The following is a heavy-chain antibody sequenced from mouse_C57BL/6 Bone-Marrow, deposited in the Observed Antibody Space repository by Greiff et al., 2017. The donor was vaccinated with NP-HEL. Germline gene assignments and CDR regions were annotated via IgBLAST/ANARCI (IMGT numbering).Heavy chain of an antibody. CDR3: ANSSGYGFAY. Sequence: VKLQESGAELAMPGASVKLSCKASGYTFTSYGISWVKQRTGQGLEWIGEIYPRSGNTYYNEKFKGKATLTADKSSSTAYMELRSLTSEDSAVYFCANSSGYGFAYWGQGTLVTVSA. V-gene: IGHV1-81*01. CDR1: GYTFTSYG. D-gene: IGHD3-2*02. CDR2: IYPRSGNT. J-gene: IGHJ3*01.